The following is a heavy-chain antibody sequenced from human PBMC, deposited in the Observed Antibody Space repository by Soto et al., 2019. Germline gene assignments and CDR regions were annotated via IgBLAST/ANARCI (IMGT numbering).Heavy chain of an antibody. D-gene: IGHD2-15*01. CDR3: VKSNRNCSGGSCFSPPNFDY. CDR2: ISSNGDSS. CDR1: GVTCSIYT. V-gene: IGHV3-64D*06. J-gene: IGHJ4*02. Sequence: PGGALRVSCAASGVTCSIYTMHWVRQAPGKGLEYVSAISSNGDSSYYADSVKGRFTISRDNYKNTLYLQMSSLRAEDTAVYYCVKSNRNCSGGSCFSPPNFDYWGQGTPVPVSS.